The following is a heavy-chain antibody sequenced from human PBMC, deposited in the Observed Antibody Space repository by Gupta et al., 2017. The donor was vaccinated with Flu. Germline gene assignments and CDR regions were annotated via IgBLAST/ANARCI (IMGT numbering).Heavy chain of an antibody. Sequence: QVQLVQSGAEVKKPGSSVKVSCKASGGTFSSYTISWVRQAPGQGLEWMGRIIPILGIANYAQKFQGRVTITADKSTSTAYMELSSLRSEDTAVYYCARVDTENYSGYGRQDWGQGTLVTVSS. CDR1: GGTFSSYT. CDR2: IIPILGIA. D-gene: IGHD5-12*01. V-gene: IGHV1-69*02. J-gene: IGHJ4*02. CDR3: ARVDTENYSGYGRQD.